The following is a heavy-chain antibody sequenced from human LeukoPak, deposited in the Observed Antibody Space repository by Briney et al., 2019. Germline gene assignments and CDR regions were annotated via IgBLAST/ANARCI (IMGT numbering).Heavy chain of an antibody. D-gene: IGHD4-11*01. CDR2: IYYSGST. V-gene: IGHV4-59*01. CDR3: AIAPSDYSPYYFNY. Sequence: PSETLSLTQTVSRDFISSYYWSCIPQPPGKGLEWIGYIYYSGSTNYNPSLKSRVTISVDTSKNQFSLKLSSVTAADTAVYYCAIAPSDYSPYYFNYWGQGTLVTVSS. J-gene: IGHJ4*02. CDR1: RDFISSYY.